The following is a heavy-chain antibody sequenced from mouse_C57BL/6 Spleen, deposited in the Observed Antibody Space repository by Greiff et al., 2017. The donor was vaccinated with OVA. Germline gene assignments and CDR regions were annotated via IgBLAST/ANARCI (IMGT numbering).Heavy chain of an antibody. CDR2: IDPSDSYT. D-gene: IGHD1-1*01. Sequence: QVQLQQPGAELVKPGASVKLSCKASGYTFTSYWMQWVKQRPGQGLEWIGEIDPSDSYTNYNQKIKGKATLTVDTSSSTAYMQLSSLTSEDSAVYYCASYGSSYEGYFDVWGTGTTVTVSS. CDR1: GYTFTSYW. J-gene: IGHJ1*03. CDR3: ASYGSSYEGYFDV. V-gene: IGHV1-50*01.